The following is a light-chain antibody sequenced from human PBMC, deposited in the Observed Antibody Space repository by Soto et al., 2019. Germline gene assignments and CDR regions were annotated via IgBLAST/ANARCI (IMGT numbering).Light chain of an antibody. J-gene: IGKJ5*01. V-gene: IGKV3-11*01. Sequence: EIVFTQSPATLSLSPGERATLSCRASQSVSSYLAWYQQKPGQAPRLLIYDASNRATGIPARFSGSGSGTDFTLTISSLEPEDFAVYYCQQRSNWPLTFGQ. CDR2: DAS. CDR3: QQRSNWPLT. CDR1: QSVSSY.